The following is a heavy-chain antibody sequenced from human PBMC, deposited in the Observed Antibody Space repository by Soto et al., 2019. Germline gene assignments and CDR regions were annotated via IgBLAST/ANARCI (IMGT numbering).Heavy chain of an antibody. CDR3: ARDSSLAIVGATPSGMDV. V-gene: IGHV1-46*01. CDR2: INPSGGST. CDR1: VYTLTSYD. J-gene: IGHJ6*02. D-gene: IGHD1-26*01. Sequence: VPTKVSWKSSVYTLTSYDMCCVRPAPGQGLEWMGIINPSGGSTSYAQKFQGRVTMTRDTSTSTVYMELSSLRSEDTAVYYCARDSSLAIVGATPSGMDVWVQGTTVTFS.